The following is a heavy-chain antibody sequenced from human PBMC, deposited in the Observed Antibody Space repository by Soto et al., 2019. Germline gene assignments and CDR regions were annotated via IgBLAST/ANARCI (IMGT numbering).Heavy chain of an antibody. D-gene: IGHD2-15*01. Sequence: GGSLRLSCAASGFTFSSYGMHWVRQAPGKGLEWVAVIWYDGSNKYYADSVKGRFTISRDNSKNTLYLQMNSLRAEDTAVYYCARDQGGVGNETRRSGKNSMDVWGQGTTVTVSS. CDR2: IWYDGSNK. CDR3: ARDQGGVGNETRRSGKNSMDV. V-gene: IGHV3-33*01. J-gene: IGHJ6*02. CDR1: GFTFSSYG.